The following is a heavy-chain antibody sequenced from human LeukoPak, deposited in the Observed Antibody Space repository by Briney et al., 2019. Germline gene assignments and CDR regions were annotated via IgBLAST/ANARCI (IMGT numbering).Heavy chain of an antibody. J-gene: IGHJ4*02. CDR1: GFTFRSYD. Sequence: GGSLRLSCAASGFTFRSYDMHWVRQATGKGLEWVSGIGTAGEIYYPGSVKGRFTISRDNSKNTLYLQMNSLRAEDTAVYYCAKDRVGATLYFDYWGQGTLVTVSS. V-gene: IGHV3-13*01. D-gene: IGHD1-26*01. CDR2: IGTAGEI. CDR3: AKDRVGATLYFDY.